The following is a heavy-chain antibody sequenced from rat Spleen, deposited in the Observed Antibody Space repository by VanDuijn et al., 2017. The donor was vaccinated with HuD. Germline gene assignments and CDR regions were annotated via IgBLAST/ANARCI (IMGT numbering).Heavy chain of an antibody. CDR3: GRRDYGGYGDH. Sequence: EVQLVESGGGLVQPGRSLKLSCAASAFTFSDYNMAWVRQAPKKGLEWVATIFYDGSSTYYRDSVKGRFTISRDNAKSTLFLQMDSLRSEDTATYYCGRRDYGGYGDHWGQGVMVTVSS. J-gene: IGHJ2*01. V-gene: IGHV5-7*01. CDR2: IFYDGSST. D-gene: IGHD1-11*01. CDR1: AFTFSDYN.